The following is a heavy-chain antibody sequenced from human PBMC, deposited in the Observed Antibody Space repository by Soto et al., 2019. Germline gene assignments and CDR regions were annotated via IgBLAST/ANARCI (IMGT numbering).Heavy chain of an antibody. D-gene: IGHD6-19*01. CDR3: ARDSFCVGIAVAGTTCRFPPTSPLFDY. CDR2: ISYDGSNK. Sequence: GGSLRLSCAASGFTFSSYAMHWVRQAPGKGLEWVAVISYDGSNKYYADSVKGRFTISRDNSKNTLYLQMNSLRAEDTAVYYCARDSFCVGIAVAGTTCRFPPTSPLFDYWXQGTLVTVSS. CDR1: GFTFSSYA. V-gene: IGHV3-30-3*01. J-gene: IGHJ4*02.